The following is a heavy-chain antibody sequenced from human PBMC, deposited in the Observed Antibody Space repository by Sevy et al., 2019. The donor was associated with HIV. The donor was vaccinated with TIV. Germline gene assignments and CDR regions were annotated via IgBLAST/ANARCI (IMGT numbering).Heavy chain of an antibody. V-gene: IGHV3-15*01. CDR2: IKSKSDGGTR. CDR1: GLSVSNAW. D-gene: IGHD3-9*01. CDR3: AAGLGKSDFDS. Sequence: GRSLRLSCAASGLSVSNAWMNWVRQAPGKGLEWVGRIKSKSDGGTRDLAAPVKGRVSISRDASRNTVSLEISSLKIEDTGMYYCAAGLGKSDFDSWGQGTLVTVSS. J-gene: IGHJ5*01.